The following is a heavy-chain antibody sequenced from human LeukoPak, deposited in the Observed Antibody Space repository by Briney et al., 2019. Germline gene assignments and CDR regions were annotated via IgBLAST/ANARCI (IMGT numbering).Heavy chain of an antibody. V-gene: IGHV1-46*01. J-gene: IGHJ4*02. CDR3: ARAPQARPYYDFWSGYYFDY. CDR1: GYTFTSYY. Sequence: ASVKVSCKASGYTFTSYYMHWVRQAPGQGLEWMGIINPSGGSTSYAQKFQGRVTMTRDTSTSTVYMELSSLRAEDTAVYYCARAPQARPYYDFWSGYYFDYWGQGTLVTVSS. D-gene: IGHD3-3*01. CDR2: INPSGGST.